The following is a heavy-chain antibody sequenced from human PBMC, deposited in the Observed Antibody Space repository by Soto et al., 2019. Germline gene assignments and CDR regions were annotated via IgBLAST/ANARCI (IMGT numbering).Heavy chain of an antibody. J-gene: IGHJ4*02. D-gene: IGHD6-13*01. CDR1: GGTFSSYR. Sequence: QVQLVQSGAEVKKPGSSVKVSCKASGGTFSSYRINWVRQAPGQGLEWVGGIVPIYRTADYAQKFQGRVTITADESARTSYMALCSLKSQDPAVYYCVRDSGAKLSSSWGQGTLVTVSS. CDR3: VRDSGAKLSSS. CDR2: IVPIYRTA. V-gene: IGHV1-69*01.